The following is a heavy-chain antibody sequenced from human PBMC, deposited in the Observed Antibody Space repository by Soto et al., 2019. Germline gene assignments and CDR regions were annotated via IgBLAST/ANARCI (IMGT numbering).Heavy chain of an antibody. D-gene: IGHD5-12*01. CDR3: ARDSSGYDSNYYYMDV. CDR1: GFTFSSYG. Sequence: GGSLRLSCAASGFTFSSYGMHWVRQAPGKGLEWVAVIWYDGSNKYYADSVKGRFTISRDNSKNTLYLQMNSLRAEDTAVYYCARDSSGYDSNYYYMDVWGKGTTVTVSS. CDR2: IWYDGSNK. J-gene: IGHJ6*03. V-gene: IGHV3-33*01.